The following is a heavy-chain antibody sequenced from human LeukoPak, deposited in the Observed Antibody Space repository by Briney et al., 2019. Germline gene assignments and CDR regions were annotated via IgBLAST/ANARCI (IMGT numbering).Heavy chain of an antibody. D-gene: IGHD3-10*01. CDR3: ARERLVRGVIRGVCNY. CDR2: INPSGGST. J-gene: IGHJ4*02. CDR1: GYTFTSYY. Sequence: ASVKVSCKASGYTFTSYYMHWVRQAAGQGREWMGIINPSGGSTSYAQKFQGRVTMTRDTSTSTVYMELSSLRSEDTAVYYCARERLVRGVIRGVCNYWGQGTLVTVSS. V-gene: IGHV1-46*01.